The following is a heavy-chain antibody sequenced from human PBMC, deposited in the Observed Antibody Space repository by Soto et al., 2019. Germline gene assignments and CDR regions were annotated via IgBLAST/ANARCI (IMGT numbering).Heavy chain of an antibody. CDR1: GFTFSSYG. D-gene: IGHD3-3*01. CDR3: AKAHLPRKWLLSPNWFDP. Sequence: QVQLVESGGGVVQPGRSLRLSCAASGFTFSSYGMHWVRQAPGKGLEWVAVISYDGSNKYYADSVKSRFTISRDNSKNTLYLQMNSLRAEDTAVYYCAKAHLPRKWLLSPNWFDPWGQGTLVTVSS. J-gene: IGHJ5*02. CDR2: ISYDGSNK. V-gene: IGHV3-30*18.